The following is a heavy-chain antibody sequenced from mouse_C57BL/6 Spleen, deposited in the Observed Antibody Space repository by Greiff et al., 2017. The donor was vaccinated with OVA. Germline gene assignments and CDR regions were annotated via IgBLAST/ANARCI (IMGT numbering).Heavy chain of an antibody. CDR3: TRDPNYYGSSYWFAY. D-gene: IGHD1-1*01. J-gene: IGHJ3*01. CDR1: GFTFSSYA. V-gene: IGHV5-9-1*02. Sequence: EVMLVESGEGLVKPGGSLKLSCAASGFTFSSYAMSWVRQTPEKRLEWVAYISSGGDYIYYADTVKGRFTISRDNARNTLYLQMSSLKSEDTAMYYCTRDPNYYGSSYWFAYWGQGTLVTVSA. CDR2: ISSGGDYI.